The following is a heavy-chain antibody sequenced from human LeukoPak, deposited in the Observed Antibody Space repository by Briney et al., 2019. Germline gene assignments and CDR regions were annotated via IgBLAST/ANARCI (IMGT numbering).Heavy chain of an antibody. D-gene: IGHD6-19*01. CDR3: ARGVRSGWYDLFDY. V-gene: IGHV3-48*03. CDR2: ISGSGSTI. CDR1: GFTFSSYE. J-gene: IGHJ4*02. Sequence: PGGSLRLSCAASGFTFSSYEMNWVRQAPGKGLEWVSYISGSGSTIYYADSVKGRFTISRDNAKNSLFLQMNSLRAEDTAVYYWARGVRSGWYDLFDYWGRGPLVTVSS.